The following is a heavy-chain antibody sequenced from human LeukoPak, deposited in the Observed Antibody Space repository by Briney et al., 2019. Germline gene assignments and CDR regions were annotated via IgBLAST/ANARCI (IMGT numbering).Heavy chain of an antibody. CDR1: GFTVSGDY. J-gene: IGHJ4*02. V-gene: IGHV3-53*01. CDR3: ARMDPYDYVWGSPLTFDY. Sequence: GGSLRLSCAVSGFTVSGDYMSWVRQAPGKGLEGVSVIYADFDNTDYADSVKGRFTISRDNSKNTLYLHMNSLRAEDTAVYYCARMDPYDYVWGSPLTFDYWGQGTLVTVSS. D-gene: IGHD3-16*01. CDR2: IYADFDNT.